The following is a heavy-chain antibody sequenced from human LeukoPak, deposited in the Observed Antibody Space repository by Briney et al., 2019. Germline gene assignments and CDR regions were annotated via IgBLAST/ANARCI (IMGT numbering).Heavy chain of an antibody. CDR2: INPNSGGT. CDR3: ARPTYYYDSSGYSYFQH. Sequence: ASVKVSCKASGYTFTTYDINWVRQAPGQGLEWMGWINPNSGGTNYAQKFQGRVTMTRDTSISTAYMELSRLRSDDTAVYYCARPTYYYDSSGYSYFQHWGQGTLVTVSS. CDR1: GYTFTTYD. V-gene: IGHV1-2*02. J-gene: IGHJ1*01. D-gene: IGHD3-22*01.